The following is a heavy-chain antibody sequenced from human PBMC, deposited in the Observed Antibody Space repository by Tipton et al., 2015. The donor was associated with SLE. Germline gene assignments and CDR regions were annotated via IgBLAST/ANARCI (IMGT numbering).Heavy chain of an antibody. J-gene: IGHJ6*03. CDR2: IYTSGST. D-gene: IGHD5-24*01. CDR3: ARAEMTTEGSVFYFYVDV. CDR1: GGSISNNY. Sequence: TLSLTCTVSGGSISNNYWSWIRQPPGKGLEWIGRIYTSGSTNYNPSLKSRVTISVDTSKNQFSLKLSSVSAADTAVYYCARAEMTTEGSVFYFYVDVWGKGTTVTVSS. V-gene: IGHV4-4*07.